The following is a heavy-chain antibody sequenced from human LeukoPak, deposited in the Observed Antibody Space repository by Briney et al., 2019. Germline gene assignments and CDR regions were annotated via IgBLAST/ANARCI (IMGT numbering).Heavy chain of an antibody. CDR2: IYYTGNT. D-gene: IGHD1-1*01. V-gene: IGHV4-59*08. J-gene: IGHJ3*02. Sequence: PSETLSLTFTISGGSINSYYWTWIRQPPGKGLEWIGYIYYTGNTNYNPSLKSRVTISFDTSKNQFSLKLNSVTAADTAVYYCARRVATAPMYAFDIWGQGTMVTVSS. CDR3: ARRVATAPMYAFDI. CDR1: GGSINSYY.